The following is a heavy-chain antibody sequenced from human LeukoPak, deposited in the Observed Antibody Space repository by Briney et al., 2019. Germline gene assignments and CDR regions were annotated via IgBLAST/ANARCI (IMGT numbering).Heavy chain of an antibody. CDR1: GFTLSSNS. J-gene: IGHJ3*02. Sequence: GGSLRLSCAASGFTLSSNSLNWVRQAPGKGLEWVSHISSSSSTIYYGDSVKGRFTISRDNAKNSLYLQMNSLRDEDTAVYYCARERDSSSWYAFDIWGQGTMVTVSS. V-gene: IGHV3-48*02. CDR3: ARERDSSSWYAFDI. D-gene: IGHD6-13*01. CDR2: ISSSSSTI.